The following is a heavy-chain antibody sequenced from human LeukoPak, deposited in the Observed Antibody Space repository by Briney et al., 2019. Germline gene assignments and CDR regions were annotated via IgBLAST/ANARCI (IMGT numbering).Heavy chain of an antibody. V-gene: IGHV4-34*12. CDR1: GGSFSGYY. D-gene: IGHD2-15*01. Sequence: SETLSLTCAVYGGSFSGYYWSWIRQPPGKGLEWIGEVIHSGSTNYNPSFRNRVTISLDTSKNQFSLKLNSMTAADTAVYYCAREDIPGRVPNIFPYWGQGTPVTVSS. CDR3: AREDIPGRVPNIFPY. CDR2: VIHSGST. J-gene: IGHJ4*02.